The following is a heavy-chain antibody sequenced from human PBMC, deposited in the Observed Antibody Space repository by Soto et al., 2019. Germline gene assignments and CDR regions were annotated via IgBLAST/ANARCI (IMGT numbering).Heavy chain of an antibody. J-gene: IGHJ4*02. D-gene: IGHD6-19*01. Sequence: PGGSLRLSCAASGFTLSSHSMNWVRQAPGKGLEWISYISSNSGNIQHADSVKGRFTISRENAKNSLYLQMNSLRPEDTAVYYCARSPIAVPGAFDNWGPGTLVTVSS. CDR2: ISSNSGNI. CDR1: GFTLSSHS. CDR3: ARSPIAVPGAFDN. V-gene: IGHV3-48*01.